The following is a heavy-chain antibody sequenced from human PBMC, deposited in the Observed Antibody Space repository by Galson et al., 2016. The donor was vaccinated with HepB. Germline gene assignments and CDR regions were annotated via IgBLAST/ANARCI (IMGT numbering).Heavy chain of an antibody. D-gene: IGHD5-18*01. J-gene: IGHJ3*02. CDR3: ALDTVEIDAFDI. V-gene: IGHV3-11*06. CDR2: ISDSGSYT. CDR1: GFTFGDYA. Sequence: SLRLSCAASGFTFGDYAMSWFRQAPGKGLEWVSYISDSGSYTNYADSVRGRFTISRDNAKNSLYLQMNSLRAEDTAVYYCALDTVEIDAFDIWGQGTMVTVSS.